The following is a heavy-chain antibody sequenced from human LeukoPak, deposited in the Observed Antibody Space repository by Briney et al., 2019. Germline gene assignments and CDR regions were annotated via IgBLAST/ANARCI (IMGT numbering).Heavy chain of an antibody. Sequence: ASVKVSCKASGYTFTGYYMHWVRQAPGQGLEWMGRINPNSGGTNYAQKFQGRVTMTRDTSISTACMELSRLRSDDTAVYYCARLSFPIAAAGTLSSYWGQGTLVTVSS. CDR2: INPNSGGT. CDR3: ARLSFPIAAAGTLSSY. V-gene: IGHV1-2*06. D-gene: IGHD6-13*01. CDR1: GYTFTGYY. J-gene: IGHJ4*02.